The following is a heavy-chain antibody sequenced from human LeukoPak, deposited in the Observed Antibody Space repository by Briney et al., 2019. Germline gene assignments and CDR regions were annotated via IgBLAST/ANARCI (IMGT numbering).Heavy chain of an antibody. Sequence: KTSETLSLTCTVSGGSISSYYWSWIRQPPGKGLEWIGYIYYSGSTYYNPSLKSRVTISVDTSKNQFSLKLSSVTAADTAVYYCARHSYYGSGGFDYWGQGTLVTVSS. D-gene: IGHD3-10*01. CDR1: GGSISSYY. J-gene: IGHJ4*02. CDR3: ARHSYYGSGGFDY. CDR2: IYYSGST. V-gene: IGHV4-59*08.